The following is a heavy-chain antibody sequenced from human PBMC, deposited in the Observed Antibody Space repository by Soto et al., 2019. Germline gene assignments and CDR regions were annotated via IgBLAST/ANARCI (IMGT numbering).Heavy chain of an antibody. CDR2: IWYDGSNK. J-gene: IGHJ6*02. Sequence: QVQLVESGGGVVQPGRSLRLSCAASGFTFSSYGMHWVRQAPGKGLEWVAVIWYDGSNKYYADSVKGRVTISRDNSKNTLYLQMNSLRAEDTAVYYCARPMATMYSSSWYADYYYGMDVWGQGTTVTVSS. CDR1: GFTFSSYG. D-gene: IGHD6-13*01. V-gene: IGHV3-33*01. CDR3: ARPMATMYSSSWYADYYYGMDV.